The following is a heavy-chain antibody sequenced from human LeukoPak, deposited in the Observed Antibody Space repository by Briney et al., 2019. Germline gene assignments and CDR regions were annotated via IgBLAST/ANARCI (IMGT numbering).Heavy chain of an antibody. D-gene: IGHD3-16*01. CDR1: GGSISIYY. J-gene: IGHJ5*02. V-gene: IGHV4-59*01. Sequence: PSETLSLTCIVSGGSISIYYWNWIRQPPGKGLEWIGYIYNSGSTNYNPSLKRRVTISADTSKNQFSLKLTSVTAADTAVYYCARDRELGSWGQGILVTVSS. CDR2: IYNSGST. CDR3: ARDRELGS.